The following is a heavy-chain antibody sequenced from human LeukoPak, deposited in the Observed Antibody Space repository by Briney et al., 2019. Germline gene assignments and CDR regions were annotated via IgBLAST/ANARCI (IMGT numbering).Heavy chain of an antibody. CDR2: IYHSGST. V-gene: IGHV4-38-2*02. Sequence: SETLSLTCTISGYSISSGYYWGWIRQPPGKGLEWIGSIYHSGSTYYNPSLKSRVTISVDTSKNQFSLKLSSVTAADTAVYYCARAGAIAAADTWGQGTLVTVSS. CDR3: ARAGAIAAADT. D-gene: IGHD6-13*01. J-gene: IGHJ5*02. CDR1: GYSISSGYY.